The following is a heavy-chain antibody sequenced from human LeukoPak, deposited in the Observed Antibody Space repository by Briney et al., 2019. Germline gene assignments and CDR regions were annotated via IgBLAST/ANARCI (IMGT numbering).Heavy chain of an antibody. CDR3: ARVDYGVWFDP. D-gene: IGHD3-16*01. J-gene: IGHJ5*02. V-gene: IGHV1-2*02. CDR1: GYTFTGYY. CDR2: INPNSGGT. Sequence: ASVKVSCKSSGYTFTGYYMHWVRQAPGQGLEWMGWINPNSGGTNYAQKFQGRVTMTRDTSISTAYMELNSLRSDDTAVYYCARVDYGVWFDPWGQGTLVTVSS.